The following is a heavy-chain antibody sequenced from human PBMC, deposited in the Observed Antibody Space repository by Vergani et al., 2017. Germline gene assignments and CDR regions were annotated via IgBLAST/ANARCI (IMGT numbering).Heavy chain of an antibody. J-gene: IGHJ4*02. Sequence: EVQLVESGGGLVQPGGSLRLSCAASGFPLSNAWIHWVRQGPGKGLEWVSRVGFDGSDTVYADSVKGRFTISKDRAMNTVHLQMTNVRAEDTAVYFCARDGAGTILFDYWGRGILVTVPS. CDR2: VGFDGSDT. CDR1: GFPLSNAW. CDR3: ARDGAGTILFDY. V-gene: IGHV3-74*01. D-gene: IGHD1-14*01.